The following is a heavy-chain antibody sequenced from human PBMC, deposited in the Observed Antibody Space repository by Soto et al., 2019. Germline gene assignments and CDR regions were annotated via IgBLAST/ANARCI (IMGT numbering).Heavy chain of an antibody. CDR1: GFTFSSYT. CDR2: ITPSGDYT. J-gene: IGHJ4*02. CDR3: ARPYDGSGSYLPFAY. V-gene: IGHV3-23*01. D-gene: IGHD3-22*01. Sequence: GSLRLSCAASGFTFSSYTMSWVRQAPGKGLEWVSAITPSGDYTNHADSVKGRFTISRDNSKNILYMQMNSLRADDTALYYCARPYDGSGSYLPFAYWGQGTLVTVSS.